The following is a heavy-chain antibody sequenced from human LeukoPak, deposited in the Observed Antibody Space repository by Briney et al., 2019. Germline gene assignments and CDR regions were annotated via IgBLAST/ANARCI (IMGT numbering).Heavy chain of an antibody. V-gene: IGHV4-59*08. D-gene: IGHD3-16*01. CDR3: AIFWGNEDY. CDR1: GGSISSYY. J-gene: IGHJ4*02. CDR2: IYYSGST. Sequence: PSETLSLTCTVSGGSISSYYWSWIRQPPGKGLEWIGYIYYSGSTNYNPSLKSRVTISVDTSKNQFSLKLSSVTAADTAVYYCAIFWGNEDYWGQGTLVTVSS.